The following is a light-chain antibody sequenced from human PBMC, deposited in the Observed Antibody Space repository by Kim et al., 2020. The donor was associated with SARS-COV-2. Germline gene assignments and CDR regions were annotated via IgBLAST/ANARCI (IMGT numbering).Light chain of an antibody. J-gene: IGKJ2*01. CDR3: QQSYSTPFT. CDR1: HSISRN. Sequence: SSSVGDRVTITCRSSHSISRNVNWYQQKPRKAPKLLIYAASSLQGGVPSRFSGSESRTDFTLTISSLQPEDFATYYCQQSYSTPFTFGQGTKLEI. V-gene: IGKV1-39*01. CDR2: AAS.